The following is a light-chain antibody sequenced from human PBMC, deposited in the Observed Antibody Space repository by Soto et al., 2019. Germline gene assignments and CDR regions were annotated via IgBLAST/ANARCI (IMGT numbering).Light chain of an antibody. CDR2: DAS. J-gene: IGKJ4*01. CDR1: QSVSSSY. Sequence: EIVLTQSPGTLSLSPGERATLSCRASQSVSSSYLAWYQQKPGPAPRVLIYDASSRATGIPDRFSGSGSGTEFTLTISRLEPEDLAVYYCQQYASSVTFGGGTKVEIK. CDR3: QQYASSVT. V-gene: IGKV3-20*01.